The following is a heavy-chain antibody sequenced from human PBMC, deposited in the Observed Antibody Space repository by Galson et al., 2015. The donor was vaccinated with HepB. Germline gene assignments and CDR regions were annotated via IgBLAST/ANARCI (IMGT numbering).Heavy chain of an antibody. J-gene: IGHJ3*01. V-gene: IGHV1-24*01. CDR3: ASPYCSGGSCYSSAAFDF. Sequence: SVKVSCKVSGYTLTELSMHWVRQAPGKGLEWMGGFDPEDGETIYAQKFQGRVTITADESTSTAYMELSSLRSEDTAVYYCASPYCSGGSCYSSAAFDFWGQGTMVTVSS. CDR1: GYTLTELS. CDR2: FDPEDGET. D-gene: IGHD2-15*01.